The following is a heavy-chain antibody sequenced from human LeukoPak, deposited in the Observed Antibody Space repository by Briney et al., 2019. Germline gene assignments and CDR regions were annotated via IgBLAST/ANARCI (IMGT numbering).Heavy chain of an antibody. CDR1: GYTLTELS. V-gene: IGHV1-24*01. CDR3: ARDHQLIYFWSGYQWDHFDY. J-gene: IGHJ4*02. Sequence: ASVKVSCTVSGYTLTELSMHWVRQAPGKGLEWMGGFDPEDGETIYAQKFQGRVTMTRDTSTSTVYMELSSLRSEDTAVYYCARDHQLIYFWSGYQWDHFDYWGQGTLVTVSS. D-gene: IGHD3-3*01. CDR2: FDPEDGET.